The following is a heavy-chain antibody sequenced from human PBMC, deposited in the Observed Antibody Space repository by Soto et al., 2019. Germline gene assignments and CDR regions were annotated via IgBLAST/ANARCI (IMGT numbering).Heavy chain of an antibody. CDR1: GYTFTSYY. CDR2: INPSGGST. V-gene: IGHV1-46*03. Sequence: ASVKVSCKASGYTFTSYYMHWVRQAPGQGLEWMGIINPSGGSTSYAQKFQGRVTMTRDTSTSTVYMELSSLRSEDTAVYYCATSIAAPSRDYYYMDVWGKGTTVTVS. CDR3: ATSIAAPSRDYYYMDV. D-gene: IGHD6-6*01. J-gene: IGHJ6*03.